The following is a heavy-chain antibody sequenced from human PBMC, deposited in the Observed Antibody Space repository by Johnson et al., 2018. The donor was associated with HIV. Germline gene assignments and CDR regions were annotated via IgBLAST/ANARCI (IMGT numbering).Heavy chain of an antibody. CDR3: ARDGAGYSSSWYVPAGAFDI. J-gene: IGHJ3*02. Sequence: QVKLVESGGGVVQPGRSLRLSCAASGFTFSSYAMHWVRQAPGKGLEWVAVISYDGSNKYYADSVKGRFTISRDNSKNTLYLQMNSLRAEDTAVYYCARDGAGYSSSWYVPAGAFDIWGQGTMVTVSS. CDR2: ISYDGSNK. D-gene: IGHD6-13*01. CDR1: GFTFSSYA. V-gene: IGHV3-30-3*01.